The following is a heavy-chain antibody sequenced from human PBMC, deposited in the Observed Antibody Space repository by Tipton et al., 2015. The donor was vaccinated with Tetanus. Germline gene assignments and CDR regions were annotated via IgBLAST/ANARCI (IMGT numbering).Heavy chain of an antibody. CDR1: GGSISSGGYY. CDR2: INHSGST. Sequence: LRLSCTVSGGSISSGGYYWSWIRQPPGKGLEWIGEINHSGSTNYNPSLKSRVTISVDTSKNHFCLTLSSVTAADTAVYYCARVLRYFDWLGFSTLHDAFDIWGQGTMVTVPS. CDR3: ARVLRYFDWLGFSTLHDAFDI. D-gene: IGHD3-9*01. V-gene: IGHV4-39*07. J-gene: IGHJ3*02.